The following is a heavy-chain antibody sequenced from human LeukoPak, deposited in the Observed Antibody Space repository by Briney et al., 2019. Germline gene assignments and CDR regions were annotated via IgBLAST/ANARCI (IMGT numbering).Heavy chain of an antibody. D-gene: IGHD5-18*01. J-gene: IGHJ4*02. CDR2: FYYSGST. CDR1: GGSISSYY. V-gene: IGHV4-59*01. CDR3: ARGPGGYSYGYYFDY. Sequence: PSETLSLTCAVSGGSISSYYWSWIRQPPGKRLEWIGFFYYSGSTNYNPSLKSRVTISVDTSKNHFSLKLSSVTAADTAVYYCARGPGGYSYGYYFDYWGQGTLVTLSS.